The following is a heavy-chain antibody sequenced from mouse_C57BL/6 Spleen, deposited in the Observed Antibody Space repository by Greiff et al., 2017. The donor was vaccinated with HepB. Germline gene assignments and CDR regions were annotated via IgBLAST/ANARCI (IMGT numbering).Heavy chain of an antibody. J-gene: IGHJ4*01. CDR2: IYPGDGDT. Sequence: VQLVESGPELVKPGASVKISCKASGYAFSSSWMNWVKQRPGKGLEWIGRIYPGDGDTNYKGKFKGKATLTADKSSSTAYMQLSILPSEDSAVYFCGGYFYYAMDYWGHRTSVTVSS. CDR1: GYAFSSSW. CDR3: GGYFYYAMDY. V-gene: IGHV1-82*01. D-gene: IGHD3-2*02.